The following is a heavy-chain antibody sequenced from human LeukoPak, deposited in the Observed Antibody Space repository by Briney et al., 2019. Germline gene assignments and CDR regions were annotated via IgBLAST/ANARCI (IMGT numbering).Heavy chain of an antibody. CDR2: IYSGGST. CDR1: GFTVSSSY. J-gene: IGHJ4*02. D-gene: IGHD5-18*01. Sequence: PGGSLRLSCAASGFTVSSSYMSWVRQAPGKGLEWVSLIYSGGSTYYAASVKGRFTISRDNSKNTLYLQMNSLRLEDTAVYYCSKGYKYAYEYWGQGTLVTVSS. V-gene: IGHV3-53*01. CDR3: SKGYKYAYEY.